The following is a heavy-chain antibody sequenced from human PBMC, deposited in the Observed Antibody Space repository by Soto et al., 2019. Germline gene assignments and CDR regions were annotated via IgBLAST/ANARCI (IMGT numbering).Heavy chain of an antibody. CDR3: ARDGGRHSGGIDY. J-gene: IGHJ4*02. V-gene: IGHV1-69*01. CDR1: GGTFSSYS. CDR2: IIPIFGTA. D-gene: IGHD1-26*01. Sequence: QVQLVQSGAEVKKPGSSGKVSCKASGGTFSSYSINWVRQAPGQGLEWMGEIIPIFGTANYAQKLQGRVTITADESASTAYMELSSLRSEDTAVYYCARDGGRHSGGIDYWGQGTLVTVSS.